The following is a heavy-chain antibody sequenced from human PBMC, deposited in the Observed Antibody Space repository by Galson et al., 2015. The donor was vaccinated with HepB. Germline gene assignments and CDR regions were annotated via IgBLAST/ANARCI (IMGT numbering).Heavy chain of an antibody. V-gene: IGHV3-30*01. CDR2: ISYDGTNR. CDR1: GFSFNSYG. J-gene: IGHJ6*02. D-gene: IGHD3-9*01. Sequence: SLRLSCAASGFSFNSYGIHWVRQAPGKGLEWVSAISYDGTNRFYADSVKGRFTISRDNSINTLYLHMNSLRVEDTAVYYCARDLTLRFFDLYYFYGMDVWGQGTTVTVS. CDR3: ARDLTLRFFDLYYFYGMDV.